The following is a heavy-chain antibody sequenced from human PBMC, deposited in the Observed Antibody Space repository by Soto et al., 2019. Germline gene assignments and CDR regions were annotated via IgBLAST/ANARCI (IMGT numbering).Heavy chain of an antibody. J-gene: IGHJ4*02. CDR2: IGAGDGKT. CDR3: VRDYASDSGGHLDF. Sequence: QVQLVQSGTEVKKPGASVKVSCKASGYRFTDYVIHWVRQAPGQRLEWMGWIGAGDGKTYYSQNFQGRVSITRDTSASTAYMELSSLISEDPAVYYCVRDYASDSGGHLDFWGQGALVTVSS. D-gene: IGHD3-22*01. V-gene: IGHV1-3*01. CDR1: GYRFTDYV.